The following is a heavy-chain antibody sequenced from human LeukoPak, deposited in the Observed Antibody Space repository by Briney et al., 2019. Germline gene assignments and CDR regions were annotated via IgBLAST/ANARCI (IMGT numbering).Heavy chain of an antibody. CDR2: ISYDGSNK. CDR3: ARGSIAVAGTLLTR. D-gene: IGHD6-19*01. V-gene: IGHV3-30-3*01. Sequence: PGGSLRLSCAASGFTFSSYAMHWVRQAPGKGLEWVAVISYDGSNKYYADSVKGRFTISRDNSKNTLYLQMNSLRAEDTAVYYCARGSIAVAGTLLTRWGQGTLVTVSS. CDR1: GFTFSSYA. J-gene: IGHJ4*02.